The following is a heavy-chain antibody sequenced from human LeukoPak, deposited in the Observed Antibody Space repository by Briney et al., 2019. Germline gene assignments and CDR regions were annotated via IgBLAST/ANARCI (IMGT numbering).Heavy chain of an antibody. Sequence: ASVKVSCKASGYTFTSYYMHWVRQAPGQGLEWMGIINPSGGSTRYAQKFQGRVTMTRDTSTSTVYMELSSLRSEDTAVYYCARDPGYDFWSGYYDWFDPWGQGTLVTVSS. J-gene: IGHJ5*02. CDR3: ARDPGYDFWSGYYDWFDP. CDR1: GYTFTSYY. CDR2: INPSGGST. V-gene: IGHV1-46*01. D-gene: IGHD3-3*01.